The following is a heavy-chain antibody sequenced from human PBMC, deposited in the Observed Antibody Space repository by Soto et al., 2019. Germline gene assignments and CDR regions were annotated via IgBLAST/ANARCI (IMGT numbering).Heavy chain of an antibody. Sequence: QITLKESGPTLVKPTQTLTLTCTFSGFSLSTGGVGVGWIRQPPGKALEWLALIYWDDDKRYSPSLTSRLTIAKDTSQNQVVLTMTNMGPIDTATYYCAHRESDREAYWGPGTLVTVSS. J-gene: IGHJ4*02. D-gene: IGHD3-10*01. V-gene: IGHV2-5*02. CDR3: AHRESDREAY. CDR2: IYWDDDK. CDR1: GFSLSTGGVG.